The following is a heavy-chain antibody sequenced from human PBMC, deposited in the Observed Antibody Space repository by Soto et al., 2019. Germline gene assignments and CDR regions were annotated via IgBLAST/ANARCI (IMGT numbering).Heavy chain of an antibody. CDR3: ARDITISMVGMDV. Sequence: SETLSLTCPVSGGSIRSYYWSWIRQPPGKGLEWIGYIYYSGSTNYNPSLKSRVTISVDTSKNQFSLKLSSVTAADTAVYYCARDITISMVGMDVWGQGTTVTV. CDR1: GGSIRSYY. V-gene: IGHV4-59*01. J-gene: IGHJ6*01. D-gene: IGHD3-3*01. CDR2: IYYSGST.